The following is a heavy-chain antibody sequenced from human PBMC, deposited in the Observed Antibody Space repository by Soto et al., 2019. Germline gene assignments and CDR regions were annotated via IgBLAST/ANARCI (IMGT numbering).Heavy chain of an antibody. CDR3: AKDRSRNYYPYFDY. D-gene: IGHD1-26*01. CDR2: ISYDGSNK. J-gene: IGHJ4*02. V-gene: IGHV3-30*18. Sequence: SLRLSCAASGFTFSSYGMHWVRQAPGKGLEWVAVISYDGSNKYYADSVKGRFTISRDNSKNTLYLQMNSLRAEDTAVYYCAKDRSRNYYPYFDYWGQGTLVTVSS. CDR1: GFTFSSYG.